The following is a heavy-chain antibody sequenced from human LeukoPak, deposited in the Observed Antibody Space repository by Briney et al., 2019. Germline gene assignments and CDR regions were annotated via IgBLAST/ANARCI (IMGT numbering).Heavy chain of an antibody. D-gene: IGHD2-21*02. V-gene: IGHV1-69*06. CDR1: GGTFSNYT. CDR2: IIPIFGTA. Sequence: VASVTVSCKTSGGTFSNYTISWVRQAPGQRLEWMGGIIPIFGTANYAQKFQGKVTITADKSTSTAYMDLSSLRFEDTAVYYCARTYCGGDCYSSRGWFDTWGQGTLVTVSS. CDR3: ARTYCGGDCYSSRGWFDT. J-gene: IGHJ5*02.